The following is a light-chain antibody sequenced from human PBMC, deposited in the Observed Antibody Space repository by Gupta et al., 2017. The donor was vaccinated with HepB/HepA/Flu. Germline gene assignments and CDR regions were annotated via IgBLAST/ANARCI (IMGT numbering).Light chain of an antibody. CDR3: QQSREILLT. Sequence: DIQMTQSPHSLSAAVGDTVTITCRASQSVNNFLNWYQFRPGAAPKLLIYSSSKLYRGVSSRFSGRGSGTDFALTITNVQPDDVAIYYCQQSREILLTFGGGTNMEI. CDR1: QSVNNF. CDR2: SSS. J-gene: IGKJ4*01. V-gene: IGKV1-39*01.